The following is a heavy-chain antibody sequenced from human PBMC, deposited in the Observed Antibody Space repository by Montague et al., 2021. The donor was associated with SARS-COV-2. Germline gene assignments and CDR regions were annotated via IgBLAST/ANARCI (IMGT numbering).Heavy chain of an antibody. D-gene: IGHD3-10*01. V-gene: IGHV3-48*03. Sequence: SLRLSCSASGFTFSRHEVNWVRQTPGKGLEWVSYITGDGGIIYYADFVGGRFTIPRDNAKNSLYLHMNSLRVGDTAVYYCATLARGLFDRGMDVWGQGTTVTVSS. CDR2: ITGDGGII. J-gene: IGHJ6*02. CDR3: ATLARGLFDRGMDV. CDR1: GFTFSRHE.